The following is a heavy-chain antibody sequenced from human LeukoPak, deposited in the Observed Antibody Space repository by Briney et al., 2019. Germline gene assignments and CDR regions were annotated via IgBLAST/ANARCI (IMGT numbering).Heavy chain of an antibody. J-gene: IGHJ2*01. V-gene: IGHV1-18*01. D-gene: IGHD2-15*01. CDR3: ARLGYCSGGSCLDDWYFDL. CDR2: ISAYNGNT. CDR1: GYTFTSYG. Sequence: ASVKVSCKASGYTFTSYGISWVRQAPGQGLEWMGWISAYNGNTNFAQKLQGRVTMTTDTSTSTAYMDLRSLRSDDTAVYYCARLGYCSGGSCLDDWYFDLWGRGTLVTVSS.